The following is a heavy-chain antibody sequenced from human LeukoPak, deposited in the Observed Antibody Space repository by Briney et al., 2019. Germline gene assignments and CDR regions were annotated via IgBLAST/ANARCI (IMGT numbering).Heavy chain of an antibody. CDR2: IYPGDSDT. J-gene: IGHJ3*02. D-gene: IGHD5-24*01. CDR1: GYSFTSYW. Sequence: PGGSLRLSCKGSGYSFTSYWIGWVRQMPGKGLEWMGIIYPGDSDTRYSPSFQGQVTISADKSISTAYLQWSSLKASDTAMYYCASREMATSDAFDIWGQGTMVTVSS. CDR3: ASREMATSDAFDI. V-gene: IGHV5-51*01.